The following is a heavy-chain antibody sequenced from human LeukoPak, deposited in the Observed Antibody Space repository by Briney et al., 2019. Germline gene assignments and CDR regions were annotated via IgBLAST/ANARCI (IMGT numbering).Heavy chain of an antibody. CDR1: GFTFTSYG. CDR2: ISAYNGNT. CDR3: ARLRARNRNFDY. Sequence: GGSLRLSCAASGFTFTSYGISWVRQAPGQGLEWMGWISAYNGNTNYAQKLQGRVTMTTDTSTSTAYMELRSLRSDDTAVYYCARLRARNRNFDYWGQGTLVTVSS. D-gene: IGHD1-14*01. J-gene: IGHJ4*02. V-gene: IGHV1-18*01.